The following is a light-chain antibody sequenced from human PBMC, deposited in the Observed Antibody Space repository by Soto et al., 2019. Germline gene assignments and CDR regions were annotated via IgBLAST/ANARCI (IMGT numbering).Light chain of an antibody. V-gene: IGLV6-57*02. CDR3: QSYDSSNLV. J-gene: IGLJ2*01. Sequence: NFLLTQPHSVSESPGKTVTISCTGSSVSIASNYVQWYQQRPGSAPTTVIYEDNQRPSGVPDRFSGSIDSSSNSAALTISGLKTADEADYYCQSYDSSNLVFGGGTKLTVL. CDR2: EDN. CDR1: SVSIASNY.